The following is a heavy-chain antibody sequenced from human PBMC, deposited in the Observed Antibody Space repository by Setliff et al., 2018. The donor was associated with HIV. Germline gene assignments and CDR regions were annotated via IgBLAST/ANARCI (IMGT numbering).Heavy chain of an antibody. CDR3: AKIQNPQEYYYDSSGYYPHPGSPDY. CDR2: IRYDGSNK. CDR1: GFTFSSYG. Sequence: GESLKISCAASGFTFSSYGMHWVRQAPGKGLEWVAFIRYDGSNKYYADSVKGRFTISRDNSKNTLYLQMNSLRAEDTAVYYCAKIQNPQEYYYDSSGYYPHPGSPDYWGQGTLVTVSS. J-gene: IGHJ4*02. D-gene: IGHD3-22*01. V-gene: IGHV3-30*02.